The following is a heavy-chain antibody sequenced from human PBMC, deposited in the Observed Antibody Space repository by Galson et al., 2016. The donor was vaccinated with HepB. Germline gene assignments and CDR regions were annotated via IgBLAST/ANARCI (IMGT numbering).Heavy chain of an antibody. J-gene: IGHJ6*02. Sequence: SLRLSCAASGFTFSNYGMHWVRQAPGKGLEWVAVTAHDGTNKYYAESVKGRFTISRDNSKNTLYLQMNSLRAEDTDVYYCARPTPYCSGGSCYIYYDYYYGMDVWGQGTTLTVSS. CDR3: ARPTPYCSGGSCYIYYDYYYGMDV. D-gene: IGHD2-15*01. CDR2: TAHDGTNK. V-gene: IGHV3-30*19. CDR1: GFTFSNYG.